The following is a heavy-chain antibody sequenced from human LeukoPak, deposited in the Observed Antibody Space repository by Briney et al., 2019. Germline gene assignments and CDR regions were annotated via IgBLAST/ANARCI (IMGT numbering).Heavy chain of an antibody. CDR1: GGSVSSDKYY. V-gene: IGHV4-61*01. CDR3: ARDEGSGMDV. J-gene: IGHJ6*02. Sequence: SETLSLTCTVSGGSVSSDKYYWSWIRQPPGKGLEWIGYIHHTGNTNYNPSLKSRVTISVDTSKNQFSLNLTSVTAADTAVYYCARDEGSGMDVWGQGATVTVSS. CDR2: IHHTGNT.